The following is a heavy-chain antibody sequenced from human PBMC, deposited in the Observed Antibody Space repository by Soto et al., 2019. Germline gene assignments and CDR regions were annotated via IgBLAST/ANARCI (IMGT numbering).Heavy chain of an antibody. D-gene: IGHD6-19*01. J-gene: IGHJ5*01. Sequence: GASVKVSCKASGYTFTSYGISWVRQAPGQGLEWMGWISAYNGNTNYAQKLQGRVTMTTDTSTSTAYMELRSLRSDDTAVYYCARYIREQWLVGWFVPWGEGTLVTVSS. CDR1: GYTFTSYG. V-gene: IGHV1-18*01. CDR2: ISAYNGNT. CDR3: ARYIREQWLVGWFVP.